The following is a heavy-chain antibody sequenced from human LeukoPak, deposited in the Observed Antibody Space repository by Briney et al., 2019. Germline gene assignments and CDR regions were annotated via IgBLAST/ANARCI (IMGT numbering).Heavy chain of an antibody. CDR1: GFTFSSYS. CDR3: AKVRSYDNNGYYDY. J-gene: IGHJ4*02. Sequence: PGGSLRLSCAASGFTFSSYSMNWVRQAPGKGLEWVSSISSSSSYIYYADSVKGRFTISRDNAKNSLYLQMNSLRAEDTALYSCAKVRSYDNNGYYDYWGQGTLVTVSS. V-gene: IGHV3-21*04. D-gene: IGHD3-22*01. CDR2: ISSSSSYI.